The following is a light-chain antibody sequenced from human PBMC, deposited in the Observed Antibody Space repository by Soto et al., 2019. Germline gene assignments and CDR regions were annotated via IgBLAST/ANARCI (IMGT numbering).Light chain of an antibody. J-gene: IGKJ3*01. CDR2: AAS. Sequence: DIQMTQSPSSLSASVGDRVTISCRASQNISYYVNWYQHRPGKAPKLLIFAASRLQRGVPSRFSGNGSGTDFTLAISSLQPEDFATYYCQQSSIHPLTFGPGTEVDL. CDR3: QQSSIHPLT. CDR1: QNISYY. V-gene: IGKV1-39*01.